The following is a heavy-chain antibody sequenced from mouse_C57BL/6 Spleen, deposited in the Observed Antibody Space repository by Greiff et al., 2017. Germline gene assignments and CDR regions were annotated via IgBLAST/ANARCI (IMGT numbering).Heavy chain of an antibody. D-gene: IGHD2-2*01. CDR3: ARMVTRYFDV. CDR1: GYSFTGYY. Sequence: VQLQQSGPELVKPGASVKISCKASGYSFTGYYMNWVKQSPEKSLEWIGEINPSTGGTTYNQKFKAKATLTVAKSSSTAYMQLKSLTSEDSAVYYCARMVTRYFDVWGTGTTVTVSS. J-gene: IGHJ1*03. V-gene: IGHV1-42*01. CDR2: INPSTGGT.